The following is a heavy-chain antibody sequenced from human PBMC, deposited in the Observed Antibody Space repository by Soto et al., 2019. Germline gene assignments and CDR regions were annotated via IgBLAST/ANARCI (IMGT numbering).Heavy chain of an antibody. V-gene: IGHV1-18*01. J-gene: IGHJ5*02. Sequence: APVKVSCKASGYTFTSYGISWVRQAPGQRLEWMGWISAYNGNTNYAQKLQGRVTMTTDTSTSTAYMELRSLRSDDTAVYYCARDLRCSSTSCYPPAKNWFDPWGQGTLVTVSS. CDR3: ARDLRCSSTSCYPPAKNWFDP. CDR2: ISAYNGNT. CDR1: GYTFTSYG. D-gene: IGHD2-2*01.